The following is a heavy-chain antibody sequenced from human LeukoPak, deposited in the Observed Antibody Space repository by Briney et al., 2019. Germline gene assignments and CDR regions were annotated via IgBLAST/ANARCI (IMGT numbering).Heavy chain of an antibody. J-gene: IGHJ4*02. V-gene: IGHV1-46*01. CDR2: INPSGGST. Sequence: EASVKVSCKASGYTFTSNYMLWVRQAPGQGLEWMGIINPSGGSTSYAQKFQGRVTMTRDTSTSTVYMELSSLSSEDTAVYYCARVGGNYPINWGQGSLVTLPA. CDR3: ARVGGNYPIN. CDR1: GYTFTSNY. D-gene: IGHD1-26*01.